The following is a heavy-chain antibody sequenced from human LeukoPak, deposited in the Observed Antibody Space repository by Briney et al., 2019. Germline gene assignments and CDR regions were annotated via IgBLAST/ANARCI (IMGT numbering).Heavy chain of an antibody. CDR3: VKSIAVAGNVDY. V-gene: IGHV3-64D*09. J-gene: IGHJ4*02. D-gene: IGHD6-19*01. CDR1: GLTLSSYA. CDR2: ISSNGGSK. Sequence: PGGSLRLSCSASGLTLSSYAMQWVGQAPGKGLEYVSAISSNGGSKYYADSVKGRFTISRDNSKNALYLQMSGLRPEDTALYYCVKSIAVAGNVDYWGQGTLVTVSS.